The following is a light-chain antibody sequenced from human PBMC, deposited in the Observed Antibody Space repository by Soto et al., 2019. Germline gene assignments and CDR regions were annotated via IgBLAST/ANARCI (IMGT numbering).Light chain of an antibody. CDR3: QQYNNGLT. V-gene: IGKV1-5*01. CDR1: QSISSW. Sequence: DIQMTQSPSTLSASVGDRVTITCRASQSISSWLAWYQQKPGKAPKLLIYDASSLESGVPSRFSGSGSGTEFTLTISSLQPDDFATYYCQQYNNGLTFGGGTKVDIK. CDR2: DAS. J-gene: IGKJ4*01.